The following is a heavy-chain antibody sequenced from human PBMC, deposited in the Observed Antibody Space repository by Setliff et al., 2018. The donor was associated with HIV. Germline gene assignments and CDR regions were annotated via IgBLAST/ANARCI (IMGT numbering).Heavy chain of an antibody. CDR1: GFTFSIYS. V-gene: IGHV3-48*04. CDR3: ARAGYHDSSGYLGPDYYYMDV. CDR2: ISSGSSTI. Sequence: GGSLRLSCAASGFTFSIYSMNWVRQAPGKGLEWVSYISSGSSTIYYADSVKGRFTISRDNAKNSLYLQMNSLRAEDTALYYCARAGYHDSSGYLGPDYYYMDVWGKGTTVTVSS. D-gene: IGHD3-22*01. J-gene: IGHJ6*03.